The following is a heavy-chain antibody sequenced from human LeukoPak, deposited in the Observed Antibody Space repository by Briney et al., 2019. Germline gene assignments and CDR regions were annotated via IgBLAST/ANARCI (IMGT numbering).Heavy chain of an antibody. J-gene: IGHJ4*02. CDR2: INWNGGST. CDR1: GFTFDDYG. D-gene: IGHD6-13*01. CDR3: ARGRYSSSWYKFDY. V-gene: IGHV3-20*04. Sequence: PGGSLRLSCAASGFTFDDYGMSWVRQAPGKGLEWVSGINWNGGSTGYADSVKGRFTISRDNAKNSLYLQMNSLRAEDTALYYCARGRYSSSWYKFDYWGQGTLVTVPS.